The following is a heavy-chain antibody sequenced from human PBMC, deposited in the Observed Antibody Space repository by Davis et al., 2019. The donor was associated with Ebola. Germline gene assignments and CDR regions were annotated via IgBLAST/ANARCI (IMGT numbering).Heavy chain of an antibody. CDR3: ARDKGGGYSYSSMDV. D-gene: IGHD5-18*01. V-gene: IGHV3-21*01. CDR2: ISSSSSYI. Sequence: PGGSLRLSCAASGFTFSSYSMNWVRQAPGKGLEWVSSISSSSSYIYYADSVKGRFTISRDNAKNSLYLQMNSLRAEDTAVYYCARDKGGGYSYSSMDVWGQGTTVTVSS. J-gene: IGHJ6*02. CDR1: GFTFSSYS.